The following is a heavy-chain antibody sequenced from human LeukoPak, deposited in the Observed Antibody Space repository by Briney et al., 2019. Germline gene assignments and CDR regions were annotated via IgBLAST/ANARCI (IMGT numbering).Heavy chain of an antibody. J-gene: IGHJ4*02. Sequence: TGGSLRLSCAASGFTFSSYAMSWVRQAPGKGLEWVSSISGSGGSTYYADSVKGQFTISRDNSKNTLYLQMNSLRAEDTAVYYCAKDYSSGWHFDYWGQGTLVTVSS. CDR2: ISGSGGST. CDR3: AKDYSSGWHFDY. V-gene: IGHV3-23*01. CDR1: GFTFSSYA. D-gene: IGHD6-19*01.